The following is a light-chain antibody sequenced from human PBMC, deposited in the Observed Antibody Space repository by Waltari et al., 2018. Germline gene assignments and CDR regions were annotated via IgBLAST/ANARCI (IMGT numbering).Light chain of an antibody. J-gene: IGLJ3*02. V-gene: IGLV1-44*01. CDR2: RSD. Sequence: QSVLTQPPSVSGTPGQRVTIPCSGSASNIGNNLVNWSQQFPGKAPKLLIYRSDQRPSGAPDRFSGSKSGTSASLAISGLQSEDEADYYCAAWDDSLNGRWVFGGGTKVTVL. CDR1: ASNIGNNL. CDR3: AAWDDSLNGRWV.